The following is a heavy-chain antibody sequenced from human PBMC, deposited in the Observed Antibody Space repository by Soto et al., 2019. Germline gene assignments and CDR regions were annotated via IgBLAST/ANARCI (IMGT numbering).Heavy chain of an antibody. Sequence: SETLSLTCTVSGGSISGYYWSWIRQPPGKGLEWIGEINHSGSTNYNPSLKSRVTISVDTSKNQFSLKLSSVTAADTAVYYCARGRPRLLWFGIISPTSWFDPWGQGTLVTVSS. CDR1: GGSISGYY. V-gene: IGHV4-34*01. CDR3: ARGRPRLLWFGIISPTSWFDP. CDR2: INHSGST. D-gene: IGHD3-10*01. J-gene: IGHJ5*02.